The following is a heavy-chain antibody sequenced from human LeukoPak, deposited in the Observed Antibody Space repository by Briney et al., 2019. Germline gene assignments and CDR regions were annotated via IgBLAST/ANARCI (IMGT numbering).Heavy chain of an antibody. Sequence: SETLSLTCTVSGYSISTGYYWDWIRQPPGKGLEWIGTFYHGGSTYYNPSLKSRVTISVDTSKNQFSLKLSSVTAADSAVYYCARDQQLGVIDYWGQGTLVTVSS. CDR3: ARDQQLGVIDY. V-gene: IGHV4-38-2*02. J-gene: IGHJ4*02. CDR1: GYSISTGYY. CDR2: FYHGGST. D-gene: IGHD6-13*01.